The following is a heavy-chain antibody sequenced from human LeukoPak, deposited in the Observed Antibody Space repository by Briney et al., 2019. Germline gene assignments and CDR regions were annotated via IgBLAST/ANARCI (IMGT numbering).Heavy chain of an antibody. CDR3: ASGRMTTETTYCFDP. J-gene: IGHJ5*02. V-gene: IGHV1-69*04. CDR1: GGTFISNA. CDR2: IIPIFGIT. D-gene: IGHD4-11*01. Sequence: SVKVSCKASGGTFISNAITWVRQAPGQVLEWMGRIIPIFGITDYAQKFQGRVTITADKSTSTAYMEFSSLRSEDTAVYYCASGRMTTETTYCFDPWGQGTLITVSS.